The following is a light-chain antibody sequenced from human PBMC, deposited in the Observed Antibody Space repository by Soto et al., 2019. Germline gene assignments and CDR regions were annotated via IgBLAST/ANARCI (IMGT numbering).Light chain of an antibody. J-gene: IGLJ1*01. CDR1: KWILASTT. CDR3: ASSDDRVDYYV. V-gene: IGLV1-44*01. CDR2: THN. Sequence: QSVLTQAPAGSGTPGQRVTICCSGRKWILASTTLSWYQQLPRTAPTFLISTHNRRPSVVPDPFSGSKSRSSASLAISGLHSEYEADYYSASSDDRVDYYVFGPGTTPTVL.